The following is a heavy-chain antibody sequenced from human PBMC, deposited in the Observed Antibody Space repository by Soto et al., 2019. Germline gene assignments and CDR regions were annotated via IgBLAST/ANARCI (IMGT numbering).Heavy chain of an antibody. J-gene: IGHJ4*02. CDR2: ISYDGSNK. V-gene: IGHV3-30*18. Sequence: QVQLVESGGGVVQPGRSLRLSCAASGFTFSSYGMHWVRQAPGKGLEWVAVISYDGSNKYYADSVKGRFTISRDNSKNTLYLQMNSLRAGDRAGYYCAKKFAVAAWSGYWGQGTLVTVSS. CDR3: AKKFAVAAWSGY. CDR1: GFTFSSYG. D-gene: IGHD6-19*01.